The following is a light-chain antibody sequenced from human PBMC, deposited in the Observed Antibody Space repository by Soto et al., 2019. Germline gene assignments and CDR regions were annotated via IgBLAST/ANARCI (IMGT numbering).Light chain of an antibody. CDR3: QQYGDSPIT. J-gene: IGKJ3*01. CDR2: GAS. CDR1: QTVSFNY. V-gene: IGKV3-20*01. Sequence: EIVLTQSPGTLSLSPGERAPLSCRASQTVSFNYLAWYQQKPGQPPRLLIYGASNRATGVPDRFSGSGSGTDFTLTISRLEPEDSAVYYCQQYGDSPITFGPGTKVDIQ.